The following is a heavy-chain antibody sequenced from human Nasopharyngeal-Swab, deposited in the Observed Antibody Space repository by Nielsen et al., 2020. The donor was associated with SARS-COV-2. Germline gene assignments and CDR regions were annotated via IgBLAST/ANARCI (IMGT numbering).Heavy chain of an antibody. CDR2: IDPSDSYT. J-gene: IGHJ6*03. CDR3: TRHTGTSPYYYMDV. CDR1: GYSFTSYW. V-gene: IGHV5-10-1*01. D-gene: IGHD1-14*01. Sequence: GESLKISCKGSGYSFTSYWISWVRQMPGKGLEWMGRIDPSDSYTNYSPSFQGHVTISADKSISTAYLQWNSLMASDTAIYYCTRHTGTSPYYYMDVWGEGTTVTVSS.